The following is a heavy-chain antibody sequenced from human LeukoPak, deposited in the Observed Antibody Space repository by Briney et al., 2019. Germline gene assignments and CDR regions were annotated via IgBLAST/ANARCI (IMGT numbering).Heavy chain of an antibody. V-gene: IGHV3-21*01. CDR1: GFTFSSYN. CDR2: IGSSDIYI. D-gene: IGHD4-23*01. J-gene: IGHJ3*02. Sequence: GGSLRLSCAASGFTFSSYNMNWVRQAPGKGLEWVSSIGSSDIYIYYADSVKGRFTISRDNAKNSLYLQMDSLRAEDTAVYYCARSDYGSNSDDAFDIWGQGTMVTVSS. CDR3: ARSDYGSNSDDAFDI.